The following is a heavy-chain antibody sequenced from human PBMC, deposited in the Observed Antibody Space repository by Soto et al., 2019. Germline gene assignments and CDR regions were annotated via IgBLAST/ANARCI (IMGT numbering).Heavy chain of an antibody. CDR2: IYYSGST. Sequence: SETLSLTCAVSGGSISSSNWWSWVRQPPGKGLEWVGEIYYSGSTNYNPSLKSRVTISVDTSKNQFSLKLSSVTAADTAVYYCARRYGSCFDYWGQGTLVTVSS. CDR1: GGSISSSNW. D-gene: IGHD5-18*01. V-gene: IGHV4-4*02. J-gene: IGHJ4*02. CDR3: ARRYGSCFDY.